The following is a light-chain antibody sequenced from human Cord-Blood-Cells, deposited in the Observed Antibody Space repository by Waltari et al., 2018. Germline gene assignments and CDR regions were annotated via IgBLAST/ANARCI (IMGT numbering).Light chain of an antibody. Sequence: DIVMTQSPDSLAVLLGERSTINWKSSPSVLYSSNNKNYSAWYQQKPGHPPKLLIYWAATRESGVPDRFSGSGSATDFTLTISSLQAEDVAVYYCQQYYSTPHTFGQGTNLEIK. CDR3: QQYYSTPHT. J-gene: IGKJ2*01. CDR1: PSVLYSSNNKNY. CDR2: WAA. V-gene: IGKV4-1*01.